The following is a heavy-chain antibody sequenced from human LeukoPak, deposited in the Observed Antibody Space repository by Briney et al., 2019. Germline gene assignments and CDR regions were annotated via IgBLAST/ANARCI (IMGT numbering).Heavy chain of an antibody. CDR3: ARGGGFYPNDAFDI. CDR1: GGSISSYY. V-gene: IGHV4-59*01. CDR2: IYYSGST. Sequence: SETLSLTCTVSGGSISSYYWSWIRQPPGKGLEWIGYIYYSGSTNYNPSLKSRVTISVDTSKNQFSLKLSSVTAADTAVYYCARGGGFYPNDAFDIWGQGTMVTVSS. J-gene: IGHJ3*02.